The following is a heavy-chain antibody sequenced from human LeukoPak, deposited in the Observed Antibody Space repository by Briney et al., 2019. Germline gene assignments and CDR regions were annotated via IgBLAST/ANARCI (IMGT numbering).Heavy chain of an antibody. Sequence: GGSLRLSCAASGFTFSSYWMSWVRQAPGKWLEWVANIKQDGSEKYYVDSVKGRFTISRDNAKNSLYLQMNSLRAEDTAVYYCARGRKYYYDSSGYYDYWGQGTLVTVSS. CDR1: GFTFSSYW. CDR3: ARGRKYYYDSSGYYDY. J-gene: IGHJ4*02. CDR2: IKQDGSEK. D-gene: IGHD3-22*01. V-gene: IGHV3-7*01.